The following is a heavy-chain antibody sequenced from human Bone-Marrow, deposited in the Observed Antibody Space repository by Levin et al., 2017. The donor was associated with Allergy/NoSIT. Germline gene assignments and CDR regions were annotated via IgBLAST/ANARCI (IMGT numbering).Heavy chain of an antibody. Sequence: SETLSLTCAVSGGSISSGGYYWTWIRQPPGKGLEWIVTISHSGNTYHNPSLTSRVAISVDTSKNQVSLELSSVTAADTAVYYCARTIEVSTVFGILTPKSWFDPWGQGTLVTVSS. CDR1: GGSISSGGYY. CDR2: ISHSGNT. V-gene: IGHV4-39*07. J-gene: IGHJ5*02. CDR3: ARTIEVSTVFGILTPKSWFDP. D-gene: IGHD3-3*01.